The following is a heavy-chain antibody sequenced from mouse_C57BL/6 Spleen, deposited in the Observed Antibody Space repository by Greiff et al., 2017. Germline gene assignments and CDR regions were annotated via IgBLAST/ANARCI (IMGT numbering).Heavy chain of an antibody. J-gene: IGHJ3*01. D-gene: IGHD2-4*01. V-gene: IGHV1-66*01. CDR1: GYSFTSYY. CDR2: IYPGSGNT. CDR3: ARGHDYDEYPWFAY. Sequence: QVQLKESGPELVKPGASVKISCKASGYSFTSYYIDWVKQRPGQGLEWIGWIYPGSGNTKYNEKFKGKATLTADTSSSTAYMQLSSLTSEDSAIYYCARGHDYDEYPWFAYWGTGTLVTVSA.